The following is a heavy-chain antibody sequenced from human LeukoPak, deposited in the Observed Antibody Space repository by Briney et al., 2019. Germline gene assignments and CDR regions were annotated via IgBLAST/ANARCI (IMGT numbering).Heavy chain of an antibody. V-gene: IGHV3-7*04. J-gene: IGHJ4*02. Sequence: GGSLRLSCAASAFTFSSYWMSWVRQAPGKGLEWVANIKPDGSEKYYVDSVKGRFTISRDNAKNSLYLQMNSLRAEDTAIYYCARKYYFDYWGQGTLVTVSS. CDR3: ARKYYFDY. CDR1: AFTFSSYW. CDR2: IKPDGSEK.